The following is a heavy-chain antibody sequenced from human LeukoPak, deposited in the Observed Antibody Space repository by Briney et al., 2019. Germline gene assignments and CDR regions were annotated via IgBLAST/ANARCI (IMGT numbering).Heavy chain of an antibody. CDR3: AKGGAVLWFGELLL. J-gene: IGHJ4*02. Sequence: HPGRSLRLSCAASGFTFSSYGMHWVRQAPGKGLEWVAVISYDGSNKYYADSVKGRFTISRDNSKNTLYLQMNSLRAEDTAVYYCAKGGAVLWFGELLLWGQGTLVTVSS. V-gene: IGHV3-30*18. D-gene: IGHD3-10*01. CDR2: ISYDGSNK. CDR1: GFTFSSYG.